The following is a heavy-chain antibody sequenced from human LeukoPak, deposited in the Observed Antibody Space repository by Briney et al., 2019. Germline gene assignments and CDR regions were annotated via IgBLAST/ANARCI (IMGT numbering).Heavy chain of an antibody. CDR1: GGSISSSSYY. CDR3: STSTGTTYNSFDP. D-gene: IGHD4-11*01. Sequence: PSETLSLTCTVSGGSISSSSYYWGWIRQPPGKGLEYIGSVYYTGNAYYNPSLKSRVTISVDTSKIQFSLKLNSVTAADTAAYYCSTSTGTTYNSFDPWGQGTLVTVSS. V-gene: IGHV4-39*07. CDR2: VYYTGNA. J-gene: IGHJ5*02.